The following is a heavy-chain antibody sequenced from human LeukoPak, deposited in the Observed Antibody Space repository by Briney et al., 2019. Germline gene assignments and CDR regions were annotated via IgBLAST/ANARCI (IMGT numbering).Heavy chain of an antibody. J-gene: IGHJ4*02. CDR2: ISADNGNT. CDR3: AREYSYGHFDY. D-gene: IGHD5-18*01. V-gene: IGHV1-18*01. CDR1: GYTFTTYG. Sequence: GASVKVSCKASGYTFTTYGISWVRQAPGQGLEWMGWISADNGNTNSAQKFQGRVTMTTDTSTSTAYMDLRSLRSDDTAVYYCAREYSYGHFDYWGQGTLVTVSS.